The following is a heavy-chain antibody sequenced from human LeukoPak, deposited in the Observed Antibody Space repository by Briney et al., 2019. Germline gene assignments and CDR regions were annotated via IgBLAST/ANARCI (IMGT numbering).Heavy chain of an antibody. CDR3: VKHVGSRWSNNRFDP. D-gene: IGHD6-13*01. CDR2: VSRFGGTT. CDR1: GFAFDSYA. Sequence: GGSLSLSCAASGFAFDSYAMSWVRQAPGKGLEWVSAVSRFGGTTYYADSAKGRFTISRDNSNNTVYLQMNSLRVGDTALYYCVKHVGSRWSNNRFDPWGQGTLVTVS. J-gene: IGHJ5*02. V-gene: IGHV3-23*01.